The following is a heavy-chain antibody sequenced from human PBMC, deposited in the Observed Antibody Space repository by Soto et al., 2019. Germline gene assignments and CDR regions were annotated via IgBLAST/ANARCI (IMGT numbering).Heavy chain of an antibody. V-gene: IGHV1-8*01. CDR1: GYTFTNYD. CDR3: XXXXXXXXGAFDI. CDR2: MNPNSGNM. J-gene: IGHJ3*02. Sequence: QVQLVQSGAEVRKPGASVKVSCKASGYTFTNYDIAWVRQATGQGLEWVGWMNPNSGNMGHAQKXXXXXXXXXXXXXXXXXXXXXXXXXXXXXXXXXXXXXXXXXGAFDIWGQGTVVTVSS.